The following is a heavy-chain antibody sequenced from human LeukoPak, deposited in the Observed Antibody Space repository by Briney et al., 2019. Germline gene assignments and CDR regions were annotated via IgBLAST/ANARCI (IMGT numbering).Heavy chain of an antibody. D-gene: IGHD3-22*01. CDR3: ARPYYYDSRIDP. J-gene: IGHJ5*02. Sequence: PSQTLSLTCTVSGGSISSGDYYWSWIRQPPGRGLEWIAYMYYSGSTYYDPSLKSRVTMSADTSKNQLSLKLSSVTAADTAVYYCARPYYYDSRIDPWGQGILVTVSS. CDR1: GGSISSGDYY. CDR2: MYYSGST. V-gene: IGHV4-30-4*01.